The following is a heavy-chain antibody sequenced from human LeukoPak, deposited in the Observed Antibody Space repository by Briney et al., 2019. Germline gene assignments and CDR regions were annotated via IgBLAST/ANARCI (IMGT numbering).Heavy chain of an antibody. CDR3: ARVIFSGDSNWFDP. V-gene: IGHV4-59*01. D-gene: IGHD4-17*01. J-gene: IGHJ5*02. Sequence: PSETLSLTCTVPGGSISSYYWSWIRQPPGKGLEWVGYIYYSGSTNYNPSLKSRVTISVDTSKNQFSLKLSSVTAADTAVDYCARVIFSGDSNWFDPWGQGTLVTVSS. CDR1: GGSISSYY. CDR2: IYYSGST.